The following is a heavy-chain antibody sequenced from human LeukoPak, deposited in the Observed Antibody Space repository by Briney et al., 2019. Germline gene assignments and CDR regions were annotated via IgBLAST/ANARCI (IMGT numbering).Heavy chain of an antibody. V-gene: IGHV3-7*04. D-gene: IGHD3-10*01. Sequence: SGGSLRLSCAASGFTFSNAWMSWVRQAPGKGLEWVANIKQDGREKNYVDSVKGRFTISRDNAKNSLYLQMNSLRAEDTAVYYCAKGFGELSWGQGALVTVSS. CDR2: IKQDGREK. CDR3: AKGFGELS. CDR1: GFTFSNAW. J-gene: IGHJ5*02.